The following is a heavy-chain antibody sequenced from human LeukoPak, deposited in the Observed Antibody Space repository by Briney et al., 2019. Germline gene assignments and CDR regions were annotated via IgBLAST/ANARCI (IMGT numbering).Heavy chain of an antibody. CDR3: AKDVSTVIYYYGMDV. D-gene: IGHD2-2*01. Sequence: GGSLRLSCAASGFTFSSYAMSWVRQAPGRGLEWVSVFSGSGGSTYYADSVKGRFTISRDISKNTLYLQMNSLRAEDTAVYYCAKDVSTVIYYYGMDVWGQGTTVTVSS. V-gene: IGHV3-23*01. CDR1: GFTFSSYA. J-gene: IGHJ6*02. CDR2: FSGSGGST.